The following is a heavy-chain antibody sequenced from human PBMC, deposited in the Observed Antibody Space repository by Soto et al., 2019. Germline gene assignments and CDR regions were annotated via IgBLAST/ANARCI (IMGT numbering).Heavy chain of an antibody. CDR3: ARDLISYYDFWRGNDRGY. CDR2: IIPIFGTA. Sequence: QVQLVQSGAEVKKPGSSVKVSCKASGGTFSSYAISWVRQAPGQGLEWMGGIIPIFGTANYAQKFQGRVTITADESTSTAYMELSSLRSEDTAVYYCARDLISYYDFWRGNDRGYWGQGTLVTVSS. J-gene: IGHJ4*02. D-gene: IGHD3-3*01. V-gene: IGHV1-69*01. CDR1: GGTFSSYA.